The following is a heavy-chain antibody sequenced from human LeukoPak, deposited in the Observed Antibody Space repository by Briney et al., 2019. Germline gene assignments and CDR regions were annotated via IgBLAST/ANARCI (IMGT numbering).Heavy chain of an antibody. V-gene: IGHV3-7*01. CDR1: GFIFSSYW. CDR3: AKDRTYYYDSFDY. Sequence: GGSLRLSCAASGFIFSSYWMSWVRQAPGKGLEWVAHIKQDGSEKYYVASVKGRFTISRDNSKNTLYLQMNSLRAEDTAVYYCAKDRTYYYDSFDYWGQGTLVTVSS. CDR2: IKQDGSEK. J-gene: IGHJ4*02. D-gene: IGHD3-22*01.